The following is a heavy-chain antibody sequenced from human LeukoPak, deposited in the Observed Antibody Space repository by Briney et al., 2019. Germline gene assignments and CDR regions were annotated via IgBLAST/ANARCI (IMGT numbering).Heavy chain of an antibody. CDR1: GGSISSSSHY. J-gene: IGHJ4*02. CDR2: IYYSGSS. V-gene: IGHV4-39*01. Sequence: KPSETLSLTCTVSGGSISSSSHYWGWFRQPPGKGLEWIGYIYYSGSSFCNPSLKSRVAMSVDTSKNQFSLRLNSVTAADTAVYYCARGPTMTTDYWGQGTLVTVSS. CDR3: ARGPTMTTDY. D-gene: IGHD4-17*01.